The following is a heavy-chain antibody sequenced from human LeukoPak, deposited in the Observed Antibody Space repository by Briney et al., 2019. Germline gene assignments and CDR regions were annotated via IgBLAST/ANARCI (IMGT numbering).Heavy chain of an antibody. V-gene: IGHV4-30-4*08. CDR1: GGSISSSDYY. CDR2: IYYRGNS. Sequence: SQTLSLTCTVSGGSISSSDYYWTWIRQPPGMGLEWIGYIYYRGNSYYNPSLKSRVTISVDTSKNQFSLSLSSLIAADTGVYYFSRDEYDFPAVYYRDVWGKRTTVTVSS. J-gene: IGHJ6*03. CDR3: SRDEYDFPAVYYRDV. D-gene: IGHD3-3*01.